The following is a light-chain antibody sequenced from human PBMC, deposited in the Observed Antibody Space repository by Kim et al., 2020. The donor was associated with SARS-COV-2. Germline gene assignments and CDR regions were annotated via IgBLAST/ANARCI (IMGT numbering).Light chain of an antibody. V-gene: IGKV1-12*01. CDR2: GAS. J-gene: IGKJ5*01. CDR1: QGISSR. CDR3: QQGSSFPMT. Sequence: ASVGDRVTSTCRASQGISSRLAWYQQKPGKAPKLLIFGASSLQSGVPSRFSGSGSGTEFTLTISSLQPEDFATYYCQQGSSFPMTFGQGTRLEIK.